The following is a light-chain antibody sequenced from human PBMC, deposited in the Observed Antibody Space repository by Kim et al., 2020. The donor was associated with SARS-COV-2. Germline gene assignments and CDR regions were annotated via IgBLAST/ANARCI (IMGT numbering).Light chain of an antibody. CDR2: DDS. CDR1: KIGTKS. V-gene: IGLV3-21*03. CDR3: QVWDSTSDRVV. J-gene: IGLJ2*01. Sequence: ELTQPPSVSVAPGKTAWITCGGDKIGTKSVHWYQQKPGQAPVLVVYDDSDRPSGIVERFSGSNSGNTATLTISRVEAGDEADYYCQVWDSTSDRVVFG.